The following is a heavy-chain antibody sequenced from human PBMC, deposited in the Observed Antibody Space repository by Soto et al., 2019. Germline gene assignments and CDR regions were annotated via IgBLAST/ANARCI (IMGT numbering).Heavy chain of an antibody. CDR2: INSDGSST. CDR1: GFTFSNYW. D-gene: IGHD1-20*01. CDR3: VRPLTETTPRNFDI. J-gene: IGHJ3*02. Sequence: PGGSLRLSCAASGFTFSNYWMHWVRQAPGKGLVWVSRINSDGSSTSYADSVKGRFTISRDNAKNTLYLQMDSPRAEDTAEYYCVRPLTETTPRNFDIWGQGTMVTVSS. V-gene: IGHV3-74*01.